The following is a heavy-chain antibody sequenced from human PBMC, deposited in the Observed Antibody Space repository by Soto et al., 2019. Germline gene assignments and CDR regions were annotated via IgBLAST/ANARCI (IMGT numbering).Heavy chain of an antibody. D-gene: IGHD6-13*01. CDR3: ASPVGYSSSWLGDPIDY. CDR1: GFTFSSYA. V-gene: IGHV3-23*01. Sequence: EVQLLESGGGLVQPGGSLRLSCAASGFTFSSYAMSWVRQAPGKGLEWVSAISGSGGSTYYADSVKGRFTISRDNSKNTLYLQMNSQRAEDTAVYYCASPVGYSSSWLGDPIDYWGQGTLVTVSS. J-gene: IGHJ4*02. CDR2: ISGSGGST.